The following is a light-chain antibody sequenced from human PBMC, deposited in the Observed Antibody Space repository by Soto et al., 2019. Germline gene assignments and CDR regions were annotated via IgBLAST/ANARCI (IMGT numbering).Light chain of an antibody. V-gene: IGLV2-14*01. CDR3: SSYTSSSTDV. CDR1: SSVVGGYNY. CDR2: DVS. Sequence: QSVLTQPASVSGSPGQSITISCTGTSSVVGGYNYVSWYQQHPGKAPKLMIYDVSNRPSGVSSRFSGSKSGNTASLTISGLQAEDEADYSCSSYTSSSTDVFGTGTKVTVL. J-gene: IGLJ1*01.